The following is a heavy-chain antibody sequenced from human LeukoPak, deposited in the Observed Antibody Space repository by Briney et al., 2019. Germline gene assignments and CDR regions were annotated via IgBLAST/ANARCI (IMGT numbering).Heavy chain of an antibody. Sequence: GGSLRLSCAASGFTFSSFTMHWVLQAQGKGLEYVSSISADGSNTYYANSVKGRFTISRENSKNTVFLQMGSLRVEDMAVYYCARRASSGLFYLDNWGQGTLVTVSS. V-gene: IGHV3-64*01. J-gene: IGHJ4*02. CDR3: ARRASSGLFYLDN. CDR2: ISADGSNT. D-gene: IGHD3-22*01. CDR1: GFTFSSFT.